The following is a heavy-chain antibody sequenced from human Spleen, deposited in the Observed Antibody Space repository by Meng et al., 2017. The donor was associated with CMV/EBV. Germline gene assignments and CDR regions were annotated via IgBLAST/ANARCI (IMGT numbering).Heavy chain of an antibody. CDR1: GFTFSSYA. CDR3: AGDLLGYSAYGVRYFDL. V-gene: IGHV3-48*04. J-gene: IGHJ2*01. D-gene: IGHD5-12*01. Sequence: GESLKISCAASGFTFSSYAMSWVRQAPGKGLEWLSYISGTSSTIYEANSVKGRFTVSRDNAKKSLYLQMNSLRAEDTAVYYCAGDLLGYSAYGVRYFDLWGRGTLVTVSS. CDR2: ISGTSSTI.